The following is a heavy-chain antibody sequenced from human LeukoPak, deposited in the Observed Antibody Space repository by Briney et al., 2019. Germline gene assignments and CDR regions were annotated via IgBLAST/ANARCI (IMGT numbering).Heavy chain of an antibody. CDR1: GFIFNNYW. CDR3: ARQRRYCSGDNCYQRTFDY. Sequence: PGGSLRLSCAASGFIFNNYWISWVRQAPGEGLEWVANIEQDGSEKYHVDSVKGRFTISRDNAKNSLYLQMNSLRAEDTAVYYCARQRRYCSGDNCYQRTFDYWGQGTLVTVSS. J-gene: IGHJ4*02. D-gene: IGHD2-15*01. V-gene: IGHV3-7*01. CDR2: IEQDGSEK.